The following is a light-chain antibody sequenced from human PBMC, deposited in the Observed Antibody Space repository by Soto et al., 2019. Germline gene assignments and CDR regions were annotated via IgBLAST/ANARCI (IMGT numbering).Light chain of an antibody. V-gene: IGLV2-14*01. CDR3: SSYTHTSTPSCV. CDR1: SNDVGGYNY. CDR2: EVT. J-gene: IGLJ1*01. Sequence: LTQPASVSGSPGQSITISCTGTSNDVGGYNYVSWYQQHPGKAPKLMIYEVTDRPWGVSNRFSGSKSGNTASLTISGLQAEDEADYYCSSYTHTSTPSCVFGTGTKVTVL.